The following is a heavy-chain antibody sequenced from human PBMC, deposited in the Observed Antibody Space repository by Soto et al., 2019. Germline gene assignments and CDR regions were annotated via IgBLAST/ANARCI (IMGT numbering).Heavy chain of an antibody. J-gene: IGHJ4*02. CDR3: AKAFTTPPSDY. CDR1: GLSFSTYA. CDR2: ISASGSTS. V-gene: IGHV3-23*01. D-gene: IGHD1-1*01. Sequence: GGSLRLSCAASGLSFSTYAMGWVRQAPGKGPECVGLISASGSTSYYANSVKGRFTISRDNSKNTLYLQMNSLRVEDTAVYYCAKAFTTPPSDYWGQGTLVTVSS.